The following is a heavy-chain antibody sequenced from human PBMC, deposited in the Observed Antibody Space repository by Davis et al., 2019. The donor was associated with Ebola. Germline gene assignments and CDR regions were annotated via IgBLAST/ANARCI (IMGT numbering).Heavy chain of an antibody. J-gene: IGHJ6*02. CDR1: GGSISSGDYY. Sequence: LRLSCTVSGGSISSGDYYWSWIRQHPGKGLEWIGYIYYSGSTYYNPSLKSRVTISVDTSKNQFSLKLSSVTAADTAVYYCARGDPTNYYYGMDVWAKGPRSPSP. CDR2: IYYSGST. D-gene: IGHD1/OR15-1a*01. V-gene: IGHV4-31*03. CDR3: ARGDPTNYYYGMDV.